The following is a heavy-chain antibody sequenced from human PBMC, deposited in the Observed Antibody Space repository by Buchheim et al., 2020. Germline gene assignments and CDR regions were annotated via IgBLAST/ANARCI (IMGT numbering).Heavy chain of an antibody. J-gene: IGHJ4*02. D-gene: IGHD4-17*01. Sequence: QVQLQESGPGLVKPSGTLSLTCAVSGDSISSDNWWSWVRQPPGQGLEWIAEVYHSGITNYNPSLKSRVTISIDKSQNKFSLKLTSMTAADTAVYYCASVSFYGDSNFDCWGQGTL. CDR2: VYHSGIT. V-gene: IGHV4-4*02. CDR1: GDSISSDNW. CDR3: ASVSFYGDSNFDC.